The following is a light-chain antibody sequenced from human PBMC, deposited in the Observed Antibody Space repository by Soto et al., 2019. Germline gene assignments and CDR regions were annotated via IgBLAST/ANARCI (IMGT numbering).Light chain of an antibody. CDR3: QQYSRYPWT. Sequence: DIQMTQSPFTLSASVGDRVTISCRAGQTISSWLAWYQHKPGKAPKLLIYKASTLQTGVPSRFSGSGSGTEFTLTIRSLQPDDFATYFCQQYSRYPWTFGQGTKVEIK. J-gene: IGKJ1*01. V-gene: IGKV1-5*03. CDR2: KAS. CDR1: QTISSW.